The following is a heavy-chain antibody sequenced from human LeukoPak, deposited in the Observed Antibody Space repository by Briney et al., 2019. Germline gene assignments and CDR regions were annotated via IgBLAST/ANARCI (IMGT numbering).Heavy chain of an antibody. Sequence: ASVKVSCKSSGYTFTSYDINWVRQAPGQGLEWMGWMNGNRGNTGYAQKFQGRVTMTRDTSVSTAYMELSSLRSEDTAVYYCARSGGYHPLDYWGQGTLVTVSP. CDR1: GYTFTSYD. CDR3: ARSGGYHPLDY. D-gene: IGHD5-12*01. V-gene: IGHV1-8*01. J-gene: IGHJ4*02. CDR2: MNGNRGNT.